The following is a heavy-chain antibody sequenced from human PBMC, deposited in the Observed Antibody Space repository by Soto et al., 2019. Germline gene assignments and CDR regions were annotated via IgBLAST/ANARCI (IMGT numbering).Heavy chain of an antibody. V-gene: IGHV3-30*18. Sequence: QVQLVESGGGVVQPGRSLRLSCAASGFGFGSFAMHWVRQAPGKGLEWVALISYDGSDEYYLDSVKGRFTISRDNSTNTVDMQINSLRAEDTAVYYCANDLGYYTNSCPMALDLWGREPVITVSS. CDR2: ISYDGSDE. CDR3: ANDLGYYTNSCPMALDL. J-gene: IGHJ3*01. CDR1: GFGFGSFA. D-gene: IGHD2-8*01.